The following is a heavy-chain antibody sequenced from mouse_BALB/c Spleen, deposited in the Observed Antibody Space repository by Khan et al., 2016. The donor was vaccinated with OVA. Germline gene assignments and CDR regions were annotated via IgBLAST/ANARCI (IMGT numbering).Heavy chain of an antibody. CDR2: ISYSGNT. V-gene: IGHV3-2*02. CDR3: ARIYGGDFDY. D-gene: IGHD1-1*01. CDR1: GSSITSDYA. J-gene: IGHJ2*01. Sequence: EVKLLESGPGLVKPSQSLSLTCTVTGSSITSDYAWNWIRQFPGNKLEWMGYISYSGNTNSNPSLTSRISITRATSKNQFFLQLNSVTTEDTATYYCARIYGGDFDYWGQGTTLTVAS.